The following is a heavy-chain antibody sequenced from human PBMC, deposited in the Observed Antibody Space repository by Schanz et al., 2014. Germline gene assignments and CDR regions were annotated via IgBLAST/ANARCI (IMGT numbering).Heavy chain of an antibody. CDR3: PRLCPDARGFRCADETLVVCGRARAMDV. D-gene: IGHD2-8*02. V-gene: IGHV1-3*01. CDR2: INAGNGNT. Sequence: ASGYTFIDYTVHWVRQAPGQRLEWMGWINAGNGNTRYSRDFQGRVTFTRDISASTVFMELCILRCEPPAVYLCPRLCPDARGFRCADETLVVCGRARAMDV. J-gene: IGHJ6*01. CDR1: GYTFIDYT.